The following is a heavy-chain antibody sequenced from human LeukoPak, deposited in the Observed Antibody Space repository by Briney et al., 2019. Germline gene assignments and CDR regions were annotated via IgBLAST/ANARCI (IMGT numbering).Heavy chain of an antibody. Sequence: PGGSLRLSCTPSGFIFGDYNMNWVREAPGKGVGGVGYIISKIHDGTTGFAASVKGRFTISRHVYKRIAYLQMTSQKSKDTDVYYCVRRQKDPYGLEFDYWGQGTLVTVSS. V-gene: IGHV3-49*04. CDR2: IISKIHDGTT. D-gene: IGHD3-10*01. CDR3: VRRQKDPYGLEFDY. CDR1: GFIFGDYN. J-gene: IGHJ4*02.